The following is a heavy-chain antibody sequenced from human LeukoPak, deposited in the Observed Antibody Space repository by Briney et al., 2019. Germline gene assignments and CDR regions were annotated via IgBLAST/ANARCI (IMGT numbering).Heavy chain of an antibody. Sequence: PSETLSLTCAVSGGSISNSNWWGWVRQPPGKGLEWIGEIFYSGSTNYNPSLKSRVTLSLDKSKNQFSLQLSSVTAADTAVYYCAKSYSNYPPYFDYWGQGTLVTVSS. CDR3: AKSYSNYPPYFDY. V-gene: IGHV4-4*02. J-gene: IGHJ4*02. CDR2: IFYSGST. D-gene: IGHD4-11*01. CDR1: GGSISNSNW.